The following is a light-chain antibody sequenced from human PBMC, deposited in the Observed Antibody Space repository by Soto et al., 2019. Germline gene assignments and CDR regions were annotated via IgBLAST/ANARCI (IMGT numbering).Light chain of an antibody. CDR2: AAS. Sequence: DIVMTQSPDSLAVSLGERATINCKSSQSIFYSSNNKNYLNWYQQKPGKAPKLLIYAASTLQSGVPSRFSGSGSGTDFTLTISSLQPEDVATYYCQKYNSATWTFGQGTKVDI. CDR3: QKYNSATWT. V-gene: IGKV4-1*01. CDR1: QSIFYSSNNKNY. J-gene: IGKJ1*01.